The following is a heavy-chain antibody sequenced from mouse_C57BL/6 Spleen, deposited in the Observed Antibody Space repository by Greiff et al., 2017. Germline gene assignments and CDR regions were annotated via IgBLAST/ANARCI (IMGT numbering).Heavy chain of an antibody. Sequence: VKLQESGAELARPGASVKLSCKASGYTFTSYGISWVKQRTGQGLEWIGEIYPRSGNTYYNEKFKGKATLTADKSSSTAYRELRSLTSEDSAVYFCARGEDYDGYAMDYWGQGTSVTVSS. V-gene: IGHV1-81*01. CDR3: ARGEDYDGYAMDY. D-gene: IGHD2-4*01. CDR1: GYTFTSYG. J-gene: IGHJ4*01. CDR2: IYPRSGNT.